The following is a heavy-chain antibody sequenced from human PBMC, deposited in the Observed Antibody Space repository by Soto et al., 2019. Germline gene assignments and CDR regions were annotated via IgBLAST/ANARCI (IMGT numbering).Heavy chain of an antibody. CDR3: ARELMTTVTYFDY. V-gene: IGHV3-72*01. Sequence: EVQLVESGGGLVKPGGSLRLSCAASGFTFSDHYMDWVRQAPGKGLEWVGRTRNKANSYTTEYAASVKGRFTISRDDSKNSLFLQMNSLKTEDTAVYYCARELMTTVTYFDYWGQGILVTVSS. CDR1: GFTFSDHY. CDR2: TRNKANSYTT. D-gene: IGHD4-17*01. J-gene: IGHJ4*02.